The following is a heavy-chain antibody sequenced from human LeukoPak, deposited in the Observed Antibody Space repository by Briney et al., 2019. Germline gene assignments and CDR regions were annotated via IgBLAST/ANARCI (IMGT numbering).Heavy chain of an antibody. CDR1: GASITDDIYY. V-gene: IGHV4-61*02. CDR2: IHTSGST. D-gene: IGHD6-13*01. Sequence: SETLSLTCTVSGASITDDIYYWSWIRQPAGKGLEWIGRIHTSGSTDCNPSLKSRVTISMDKAKDHFSLRLTSVTAADTAVYFCARAGMAASAFRLHWGQGTLVTVSS. CDR3: ARAGMAASAFRLH. J-gene: IGHJ4*02.